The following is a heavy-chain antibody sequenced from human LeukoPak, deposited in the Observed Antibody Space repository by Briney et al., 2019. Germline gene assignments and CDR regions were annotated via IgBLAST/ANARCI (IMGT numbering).Heavy chain of an antibody. V-gene: IGHV1-2*02. D-gene: IGHD1-14*01. CDR2: INPNSGAT. J-gene: IGHJ5*02. CDR3: ARVPTYKEPGGNWFDP. CDR1: GYTFTGYY. Sequence: ASVKVSCKASGYTFTGYYMHWLRLAPGQGLEWMGWINPNSGATNYAQKFQGRVTMTRDTSISTAYMELSWLRSDVTAVYYCARVPTYKEPGGNWFDPWGQGTLVTVSS.